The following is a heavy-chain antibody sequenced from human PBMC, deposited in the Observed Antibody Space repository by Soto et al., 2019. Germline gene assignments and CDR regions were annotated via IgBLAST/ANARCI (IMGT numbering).Heavy chain of an antibody. Sequence: QVQLVESGGGVVQPGRSLRLSCAASGFIFSSHGMHWVRQAPGKGLEWVAVIWFDGSNKYYADSVRGRFTISRDNSKNTLYLQMSSLSAEDTAVYYWARASPHPEPYGFDYWGQGALVTVSS. CDR3: ARASPHPEPYGFDY. CDR2: IWFDGSNK. CDR1: GFIFSSHG. V-gene: IGHV3-33*01. D-gene: IGHD3-16*01. J-gene: IGHJ4*02.